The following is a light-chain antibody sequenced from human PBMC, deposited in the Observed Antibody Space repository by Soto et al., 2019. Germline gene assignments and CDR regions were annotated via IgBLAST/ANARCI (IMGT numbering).Light chain of an antibody. CDR1: QTISSN. V-gene: IGKV3-15*01. J-gene: IGKJ2*01. Sequence: DIVMTQSPATLSVSPGERATLSCRASQTISSNLAWYQQKPGQTPRLLIYGASTRAAGIPARFSGSGSGTDFTLTISSLRPEDFATYYCQQSYTFPYTFGQGTKLEIK. CDR3: QQSYTFPYT. CDR2: GAS.